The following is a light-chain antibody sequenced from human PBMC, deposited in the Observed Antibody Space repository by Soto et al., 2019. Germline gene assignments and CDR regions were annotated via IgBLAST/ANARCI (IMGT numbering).Light chain of an antibody. Sequence: QSVLTQPPSASGTPGQRVTISCSGSSSNIGSNTVNWYQQLPGTAPKLLIYSNNQRPSGVPDRFSGSKSGTSASLAISGLQSGDEADYYCAAWDDSLNGPSFGGGTQLTVL. V-gene: IGLV1-44*01. J-gene: IGLJ7*01. CDR3: AAWDDSLNGPS. CDR2: SNN. CDR1: SSNIGSNT.